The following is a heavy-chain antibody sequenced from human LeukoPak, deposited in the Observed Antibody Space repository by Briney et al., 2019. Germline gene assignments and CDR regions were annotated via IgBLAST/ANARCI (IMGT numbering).Heavy chain of an antibody. Sequence: SETLSLTCTVSGGSISSYFWSWIRPPPGKGLEWIGYIYYSGSTNYNPSLKSRVTISVDTSKNQFSLKLSSVIAAGTAVYYCARVLCSAGSCYPLNWGQGTLVTVSS. CDR1: GGSISSYF. CDR3: ARVLCSAGSCYPLN. J-gene: IGHJ4*02. CDR2: IYYSGST. D-gene: IGHD2-15*01. V-gene: IGHV4-59*01.